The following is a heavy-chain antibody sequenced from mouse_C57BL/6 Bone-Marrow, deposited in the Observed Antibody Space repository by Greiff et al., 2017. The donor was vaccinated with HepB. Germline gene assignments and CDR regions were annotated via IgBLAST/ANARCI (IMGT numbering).Heavy chain of an antibody. CDR3: ARGEDYYGSSYDY. CDR1: GYSFTGYY. J-gene: IGHJ2*01. Sequence: EVQLVESGPELVKPGASVKISCKASGYSFTGYYMNWVKQSPEKSLEWIGEINPSTGGTTYNQKFKAKATLTVDKSSSTAYMQLKSLTSEDSAVYYCARGEDYYGSSYDYWGQGTTLTVSS. V-gene: IGHV1-42*01. D-gene: IGHD1-1*01. CDR2: INPSTGGT.